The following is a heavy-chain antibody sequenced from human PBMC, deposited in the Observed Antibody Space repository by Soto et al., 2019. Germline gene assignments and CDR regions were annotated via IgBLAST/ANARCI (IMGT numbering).Heavy chain of an antibody. CDR3: ARKGSGGSNWFDP. CDR1: GGSFSGYY. J-gene: IGHJ5*02. V-gene: IGHV4-34*01. CDR2: INHSGST. Sequence: PSETLSLTCAVYGGSFSGYYWSWIRQPPGKGLEWIGEINHSGSTNYNPSLKSRVTISVDTSKNQFSLKLSSVTAADTAVYYCARKGSGGSNWFDPWGQGTLVTVSS. D-gene: IGHD2-15*01.